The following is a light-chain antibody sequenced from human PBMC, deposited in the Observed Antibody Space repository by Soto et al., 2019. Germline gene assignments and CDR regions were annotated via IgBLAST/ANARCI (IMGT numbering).Light chain of an antibody. CDR2: DVS. V-gene: IGLV2-11*01. CDR3: AVWDDGLDAWM. CDR1: SSDVGGYNY. Sequence: QSVLTQPRSVSGSPGQSVTISCTGTSSDVGGYNYVSWYQQHPGKAPKLMIYDVSKRPSGVPDRFSGSKSGNTASLTISGLQAEDEADYYCAVWDDGLDAWMFGGGTKLTVL. J-gene: IGLJ3*02.